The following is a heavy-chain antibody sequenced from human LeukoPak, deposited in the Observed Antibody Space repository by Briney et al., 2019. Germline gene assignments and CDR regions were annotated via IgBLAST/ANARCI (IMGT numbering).Heavy chain of an antibody. D-gene: IGHD2-2*01. Sequence: GSLRLSCAASGFPFSSYSMNWVRQAPGKGLEWVSSISSSSSYIYYADSVKGRFTISRDNAKNSLYLQMNSLRAEDTAVYYCARVCSSTSCFRGIDYWGQGTLVTVSS. CDR1: GFPFSSYS. CDR2: ISSSSSYI. V-gene: IGHV3-21*01. CDR3: ARVCSSTSCFRGIDY. J-gene: IGHJ4*02.